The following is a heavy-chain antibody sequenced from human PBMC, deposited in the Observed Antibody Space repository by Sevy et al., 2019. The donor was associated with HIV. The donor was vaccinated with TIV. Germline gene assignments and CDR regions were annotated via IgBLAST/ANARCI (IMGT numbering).Heavy chain of an antibody. J-gene: IGHJ4*02. Sequence: ASVKVSCKDSGYTFTGYYMHWVRQAPGQGLEWMGWINPDSGGPNYTPKFQGRVTLTRDTSISTAYMELSRLKSDDTAVYYCVRDDRDSYFDYWGQGTLVTVSS. V-gene: IGHV1-2*02. CDR3: VRDDRDSYFDY. CDR1: GYTFTGYY. D-gene: IGHD3-22*01. CDR2: INPDSGGP.